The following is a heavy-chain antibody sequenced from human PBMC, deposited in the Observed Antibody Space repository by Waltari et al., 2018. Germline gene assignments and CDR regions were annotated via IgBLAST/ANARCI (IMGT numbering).Heavy chain of an antibody. V-gene: IGHV3-72*01. CDR1: GFTFSDHY. CDR2: IKEKASRYST. J-gene: IGHJ4*02. D-gene: IGHD5-18*01. Sequence: EVQLVESGGGVVQPGGSLRLSCAASGFTFSDHYMDWVCQAPVKGLEWGGRIKEKASRYSTEYAASVKGRFTISRDDSKNSLYLQMNSLKTEDTGVYFCARVTTDTATVDYWGQGALVTVSS. CDR3: ARVTTDTATVDY.